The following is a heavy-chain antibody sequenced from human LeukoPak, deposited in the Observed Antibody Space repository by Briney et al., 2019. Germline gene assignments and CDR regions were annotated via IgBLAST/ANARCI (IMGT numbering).Heavy chain of an antibody. Sequence: GGSLRLSCAASEFTFSSYSMIWVRQAPGKGLEWLSYISSSSSTIYYADSVKGRFTISRDNGKNSLYLQMNSLRAEDTAVYFCATDFWSGYYFSFWGQGTLVTVSS. D-gene: IGHD3-3*01. CDR3: ATDFWSGYYFSF. V-gene: IGHV3-48*01. CDR1: EFTFSSYS. CDR2: ISSSSSTI. J-gene: IGHJ4*02.